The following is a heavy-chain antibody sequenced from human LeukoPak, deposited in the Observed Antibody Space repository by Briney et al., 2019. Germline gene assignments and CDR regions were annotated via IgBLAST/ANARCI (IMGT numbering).Heavy chain of an antibody. Sequence: GGSLRLSCLGSGFTFSWYGMNWVRQAPGRGLEYVSAISKNGGNTYYVDSVKGRFTISRDNSKNTLYLQMNSLRAEDTAVYYCAKDALLWFGETFDYWGQGTLVTVSS. CDR2: ISKNGGNT. V-gene: IGHV3-64*04. D-gene: IGHD3-10*01. CDR3: AKDALLWFGETFDY. CDR1: GFTFSWYG. J-gene: IGHJ4*02.